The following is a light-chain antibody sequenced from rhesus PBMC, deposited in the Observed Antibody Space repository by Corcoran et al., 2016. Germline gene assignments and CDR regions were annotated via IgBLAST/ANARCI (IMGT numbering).Light chain of an antibody. CDR3: QQYHDLPYS. Sequence: DIQMTQSPSSLSASVGDKVTITCHASQDIGRWLAWYQQKPGKAPEPLIYTASILQSGVPSRFSGSGAGTDYTLTISSLQPEDFATYYCQQYHDLPYSFGQGTKVEIK. V-gene: IGKV1-19*01. CDR1: QDIGRW. CDR2: TAS. J-gene: IGKJ2*01.